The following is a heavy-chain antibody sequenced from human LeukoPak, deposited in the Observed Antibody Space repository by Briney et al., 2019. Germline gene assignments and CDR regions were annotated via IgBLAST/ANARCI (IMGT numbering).Heavy chain of an antibody. CDR1: GGSINNYY. CDR2: IYTRGSP. Sequence: KTSETLSLTCTLPGGSINNYYWSGIRDPAGGGGEWIGRIYTRGSPNYNPSLKSRVTMSVDTSKNQFSMKLGSVTAADTAVYYCARDGVQFEYSSSSVFGGRHCNWFDPWGQGTLVTVSS. J-gene: IGHJ5*02. V-gene: IGHV4-4*07. CDR3: ARDGVQFEYSSSSVFGGRHCNWFDP. D-gene: IGHD6-6*01.